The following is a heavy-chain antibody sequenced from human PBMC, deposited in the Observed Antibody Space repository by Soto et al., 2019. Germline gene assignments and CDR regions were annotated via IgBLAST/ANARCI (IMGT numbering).Heavy chain of an antibody. CDR2: IIPIFGTT. V-gene: IGHV1-69*12. D-gene: IGHD6-13*01. CDR1: GGTFSNYA. Sequence: QVQLVQSGAEVKKPGSSVKVSCKAYGGTFSNYAISWVRQAPGLGLEWMGGIIPIFGTTNYAQRFQGRVTITADESTSTSYMELSSLRSEDTAVYYCARVSSSWYKDYFDYWGQGTLVTVSS. J-gene: IGHJ4*02. CDR3: ARVSSSWYKDYFDY.